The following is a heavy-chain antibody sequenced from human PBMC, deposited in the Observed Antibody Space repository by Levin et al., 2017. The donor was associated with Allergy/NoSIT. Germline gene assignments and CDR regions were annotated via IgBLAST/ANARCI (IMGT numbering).Heavy chain of an antibody. CDR3: ATWDLHKSDRDY. Sequence: GESLKISCAASGFPFDNFEMNWVRQAPGKGLEWVSFISTGGSDTYYADSVEGRFTVSRDNVRNSMYLQMNSLRAEDTAVYYCATWDLHKSDRDYWGRGTLVTVSS. J-gene: IGHJ4*02. CDR1: GFPFDNFE. CDR2: ISTGGSDT. V-gene: IGHV3-48*03. D-gene: IGHD1-26*01.